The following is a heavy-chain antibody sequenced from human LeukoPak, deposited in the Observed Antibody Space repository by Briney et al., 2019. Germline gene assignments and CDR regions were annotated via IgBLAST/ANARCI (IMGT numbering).Heavy chain of an antibody. Sequence: SDTLSLICTVSSGSISSSSYYWGWIRQPPGKVLKWIGSIYYSGSTYYNPSLKSRVTISVDTSQNQLCVKLSSVTAADTAVYYCAMRGSYYDPFYFDYWGQGTLVTVSS. CDR3: AMRGSYYDPFYFDY. J-gene: IGHJ4*02. D-gene: IGHD1-26*01. CDR1: SGSISSSSYY. CDR2: IYYSGST. V-gene: IGHV4-39*01.